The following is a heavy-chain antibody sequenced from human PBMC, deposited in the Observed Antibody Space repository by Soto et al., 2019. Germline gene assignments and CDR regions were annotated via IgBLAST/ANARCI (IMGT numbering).Heavy chain of an antibody. CDR2: ISYDGSNK. V-gene: IGHV3-30-3*01. Sequence: GGSLRLSCAASGFTFSSYAMHWVRQAPGKGLEWVAVISYDGSNKYYADSVKGRFTISRDNSKNTLYLQMNSLRAEDTAVYYCARSGYGDYVYYFDYWGQGTLVTVSS. CDR3: ARSGYGDYVYYFDY. D-gene: IGHD4-17*01. J-gene: IGHJ4*02. CDR1: GFTFSSYA.